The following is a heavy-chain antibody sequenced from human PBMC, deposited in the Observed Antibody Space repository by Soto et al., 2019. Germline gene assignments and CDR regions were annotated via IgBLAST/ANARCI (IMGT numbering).Heavy chain of an antibody. V-gene: IGHV4-31*03. Sequence: QVQLQESGPGLVKPSQTLYLTCTVSGGSISSGAYFWSWIRQHPGRGLEWIGYIYYRGSTYYNPSLKSRLSISVDTSKNQFSLNLTSVTAADTAMYYCARAEGYSSRWGLFDPGGQGILVTVSS. CDR2: IYYRGST. D-gene: IGHD6-13*01. CDR3: ARAEGYSSRWGLFDP. CDR1: GGSISSGAYF. J-gene: IGHJ5*02.